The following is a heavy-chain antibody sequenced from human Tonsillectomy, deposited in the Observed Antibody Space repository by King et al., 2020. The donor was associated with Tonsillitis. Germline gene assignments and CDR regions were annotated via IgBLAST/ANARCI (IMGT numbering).Heavy chain of an antibody. V-gene: IGHV4-61*02. CDR2: MYTIGET. CDR3: AAGQPPMGLDC. Sequence: LQLQESGPGLVKPSQTLSLTCSVSGESIRSGRHYWSWIRQPAGKGLEWIGRMYTIGETNYNPSLKSRVTISLDTSKNQFSLYLTSVTAPDTAVYYCAAGQPPMGLDCWGQGTLVTVSS. J-gene: IGHJ4*02. CDR1: GESIRSGRHY. D-gene: IGHD1-14*01.